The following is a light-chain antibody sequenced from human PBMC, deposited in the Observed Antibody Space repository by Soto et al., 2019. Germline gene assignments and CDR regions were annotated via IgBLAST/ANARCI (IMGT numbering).Light chain of an antibody. CDR1: SSNIGAGYD. V-gene: IGLV1-40*01. CDR2: GNS. Sequence: QSALTQPPSVSGAPGQRVTISCTGSSSNIGAGYDVHWYQQLPGTAPKLLIYGNSNRPSGVPDRFSGSKSGTSASLAITGLQAEDEADYYCQSYDSSLSGLRVVFGGGTKLTVL. CDR3: QSYDSSLSGLRVV. J-gene: IGLJ2*01.